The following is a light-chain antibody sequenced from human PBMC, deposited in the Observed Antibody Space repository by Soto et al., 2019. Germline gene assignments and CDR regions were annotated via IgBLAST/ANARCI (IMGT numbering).Light chain of an antibody. CDR3: SSFTSTSTLVV. V-gene: IGLV2-14*01. Sequence: QSALTHPASVSGSPGQSITISCTGSSSDVGDYDFVSWYQPHPGKAPKLIIYEVSDRPSGVSHRFSGSKSGNTASLTLSGLQVEDAAQYYCSSFTSTSTLVVLGRGAQLTVL. CDR1: SSDVGDYDF. J-gene: IGLJ2*01. CDR2: EVS.